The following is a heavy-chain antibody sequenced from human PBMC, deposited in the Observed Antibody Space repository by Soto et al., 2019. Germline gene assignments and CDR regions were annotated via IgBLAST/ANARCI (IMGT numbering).Heavy chain of an antibody. CDR3: VKGGGIVGVYGYFDY. CDR1: GFTFSSYA. Sequence: GGSLRLSCSASGFTFSSYAMHWVRQAPGKGLEYVSAISSNGGSTYYADSVKGRFTISRDNSKNTLYLQMSSLRAEDTAVYYCVKGGGIVGVYGYFDYWGQGTLVTVSS. CDR2: ISSNGGST. V-gene: IGHV3-64D*08. J-gene: IGHJ4*02. D-gene: IGHD1-26*01.